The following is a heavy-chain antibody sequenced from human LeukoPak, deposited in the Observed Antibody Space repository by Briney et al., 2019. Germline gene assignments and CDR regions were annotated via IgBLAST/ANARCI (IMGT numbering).Heavy chain of an antibody. Sequence: PGGSLRLSCAASGFTVSSNDMSWVRQAPGKGLEWVSFIYSGGGTYYADSVKGRFTISRDNSKNTLYLQMNSLRAEDTAMYYCATGWNRNLDYWGQGTLVTVSS. CDR3: ATGWNRNLDY. CDR1: GFTVSSND. CDR2: IYSGGGT. V-gene: IGHV3-53*01. J-gene: IGHJ4*02. D-gene: IGHD1-14*01.